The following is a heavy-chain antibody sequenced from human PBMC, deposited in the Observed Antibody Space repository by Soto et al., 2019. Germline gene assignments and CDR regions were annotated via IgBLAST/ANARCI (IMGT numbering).Heavy chain of an antibody. CDR2: IYYSGST. CDR3: ARVLVGTMVRGVRTTYYYYGMDV. D-gene: IGHD3-10*01. Sequence: SETLSLTCTFSCGSVISGSYYWSWIRQPPGKGLEWIGYIYYSGSTNYNPSLKSRVTISVDTSKNQFSLKLSSVTAADTAVYYCARVLVGTMVRGVRTTYYYYGMDVWGQGTTVTVSS. CDR1: CGSVISGSYY. J-gene: IGHJ6*02. V-gene: IGHV4-61*01.